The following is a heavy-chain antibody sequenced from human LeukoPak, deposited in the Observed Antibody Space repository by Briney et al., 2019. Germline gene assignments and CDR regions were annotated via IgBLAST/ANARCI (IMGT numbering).Heavy chain of an antibody. CDR2: VRYDGIIQ. CDR3: AKDRQDYGAF. CDR1: GLTFSSYG. Sequence: PGGSLRLSCTASGLTFSSYGFHWVRQAPGSGLQWLAFVRYDGIIQFYADSVKGRFTVSRDNSKDMVYLQMDNLRPEDTAVYYCAKDRQDYGAFWGLGTLVTVST. J-gene: IGHJ4*02. V-gene: IGHV3-30*02.